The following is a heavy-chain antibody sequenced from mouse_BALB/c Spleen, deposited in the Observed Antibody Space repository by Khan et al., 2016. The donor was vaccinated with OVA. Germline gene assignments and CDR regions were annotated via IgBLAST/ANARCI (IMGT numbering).Heavy chain of an antibody. Sequence: VQLQESGAELAKPGASVKMSCKASDYTFTNYWMHWVKQRPGQGLEWIGYINPSTDYTEYNQKFKDKATLTADKSSSTAYMQLSSLTSEDSAVYYCVNHGSSSAWFTYWGQGTLVTGSA. CDR2: INPSTDYT. V-gene: IGHV1-7*01. CDR1: DYTFTNYW. J-gene: IGHJ3*01. CDR3: VNHGSSSAWFTY. D-gene: IGHD1-1*01.